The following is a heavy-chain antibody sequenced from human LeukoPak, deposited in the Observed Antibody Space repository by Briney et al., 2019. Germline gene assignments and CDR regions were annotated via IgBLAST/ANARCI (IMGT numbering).Heavy chain of an antibody. CDR1: ELTSSTSW. CDR2: TKQDGSEK. V-gene: IGHV3-7*01. D-gene: IGHD1-7*01. J-gene: IGHJ4*02. CDR3: MGWGISGITNH. Sequence: PGGSLRLSCAASELTSSTSWMSWVRQAPGKGLEWVAQTKQDGSEKYYVDSVKGRFTTSRDKNSLFLQMNSVRAEDTAVYYCMGWGISGITNHWGQGTLVTVSS.